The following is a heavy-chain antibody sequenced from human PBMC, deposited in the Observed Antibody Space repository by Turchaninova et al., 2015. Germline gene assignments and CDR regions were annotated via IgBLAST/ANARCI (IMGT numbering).Heavy chain of an antibody. CDR2: ITHSGST. V-gene: IGHV4-34*01. CDR3: ASSNSSGWANDY. Sequence: QVQLQQWGAGLLKPSETLSLTCAVYGGSFSGYYWSWIRQPPGTGLEWIGEITHSGSTNYNPSLRSRVTIAVDTSKNQFSLKLSSVTAADTAVYYCASSNSSGWANDYWGQGTLVTVSS. D-gene: IGHD6-19*01. CDR1: GGSFSGYY. J-gene: IGHJ4*02.